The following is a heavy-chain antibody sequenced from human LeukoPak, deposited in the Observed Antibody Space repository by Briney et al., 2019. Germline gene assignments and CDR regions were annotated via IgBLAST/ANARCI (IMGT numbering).Heavy chain of an antibody. D-gene: IGHD2-2*01. Sequence: PGGSLRLSCAASGFTFSSHGMHWVRQAPGKGLECLAVIRSDGADNYVVDSVKGRFIISRDNSKNTLYLQMSSLRAEDTAFYYCARGCGGSTTCYIIDYWGQGTLVTVSS. CDR3: ARGCGGSTTCYIIDY. V-gene: IGHV3-33*01. CDR1: GFTFSSHG. CDR2: IRSDGADN. J-gene: IGHJ4*02.